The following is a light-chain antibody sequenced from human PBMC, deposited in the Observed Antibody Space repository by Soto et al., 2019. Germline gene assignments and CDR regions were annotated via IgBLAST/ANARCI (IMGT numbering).Light chain of an antibody. V-gene: IGKV3-11*01. J-gene: IGKJ1*01. CDR2: DAS. CDR3: QQCSQCLWT. Sequence: EIVLTHSPATPSLSPGERAILPCRASQSGPIDLAWYQQKPGQAPMLLIFDASKRATGVPGRFSGGGSGTEFTLTINSPEPGDFAIYYCQQCSQCLWTFGQGTKVEIK. CDR1: QSGPID.